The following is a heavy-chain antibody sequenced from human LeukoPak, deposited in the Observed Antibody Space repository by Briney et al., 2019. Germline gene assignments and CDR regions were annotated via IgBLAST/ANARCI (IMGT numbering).Heavy chain of an antibody. CDR1: GGSVSSHF. J-gene: IGHJ4*02. Sequence: SETLSLTCTVSGGSVSSHFWSWIQQPAGKGLEWIGRIYTSGSTNYNPSLKSRVTMSVDTSKNQFSLKLSSVTAANTAVYYCARQSDYDSGGFSTYFDYWGQGTLVTVSS. V-gene: IGHV4-4*07. D-gene: IGHD3-22*01. CDR2: IYTSGST. CDR3: ARQSDYDSGGFSTYFDY.